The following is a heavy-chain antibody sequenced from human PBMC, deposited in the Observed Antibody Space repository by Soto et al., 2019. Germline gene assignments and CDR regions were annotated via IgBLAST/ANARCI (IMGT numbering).Heavy chain of an antibody. Sequence: GGSLRLSCAASGFTFSSYGMHWVRQAPGKGLEWVAVIWYDGSNKYYADSVKGRFTISRDNSKNTLYLQMNSLRAEDTAVYYCARDPQWLVEVYYFDYWGQGTLVTVSS. D-gene: IGHD6-19*01. V-gene: IGHV3-33*01. CDR2: IWYDGSNK. CDR1: GFTFSSYG. J-gene: IGHJ4*02. CDR3: ARDPQWLVEVYYFDY.